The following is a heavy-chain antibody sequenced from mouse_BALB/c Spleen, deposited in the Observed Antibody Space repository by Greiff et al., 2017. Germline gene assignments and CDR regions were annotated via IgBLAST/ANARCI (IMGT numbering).Heavy chain of an antibody. CDR3: ARSHYGSSPFAY. V-gene: IGHV1-54*01. J-gene: IGHJ3*01. CDR2: INPGSGGT. CDR1: GYAFTNYL. D-gene: IGHD1-1*01. Sequence: QVQLQQSGAELVRPGTSVKVSCKASGYAFTNYLIEWVKQRPGQGLEWIGVINPGSGGTNYNEKFKGKATLTADKSSSTAYMQLSSLTSDDSAVYFCARSHYGSSPFAYWGQGTLVTVSA.